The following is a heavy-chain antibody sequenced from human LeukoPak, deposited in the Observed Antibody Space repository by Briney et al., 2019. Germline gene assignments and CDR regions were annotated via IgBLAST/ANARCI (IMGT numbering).Heavy chain of an antibody. V-gene: IGHV4-34*01. CDR2: INHSGST. J-gene: IGHJ4*02. Sequence: SETLSLTCAVYGGSFSGYYWSWIRQPPGKGLEWIGEINHSGSTNYNPSLKSRVTISVDTSKNQFSLKLSSVTAADTAVYYCARERITMVRGVPRPYYFDYWGQGTLVTVSS. CDR3: ARERITMVRGVPRPYYFDY. D-gene: IGHD3-10*01. CDR1: GGSFSGYY.